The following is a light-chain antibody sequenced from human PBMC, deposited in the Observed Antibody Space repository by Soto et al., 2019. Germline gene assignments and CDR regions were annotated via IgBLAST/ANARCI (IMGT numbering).Light chain of an antibody. CDR1: QDINNW. V-gene: IGKV1D-12*01. Sequence: DIPVTQSPSSVSASVGDRVTITCRASQDINNWLAWYQQKPGKAPKLLIYTTSNLQSGVPSRFSGSGSGTDFTLTINSLQPEDFATYYCQQANSFPLTFGGGTKVEIK. CDR3: QQANSFPLT. J-gene: IGKJ4*01. CDR2: TTS.